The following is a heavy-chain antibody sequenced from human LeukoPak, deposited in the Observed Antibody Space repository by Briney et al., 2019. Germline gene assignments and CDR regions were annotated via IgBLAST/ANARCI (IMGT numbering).Heavy chain of an antibody. CDR3: ARGYCSSTSCYLYFDY. V-gene: IGHV1-69*05. CDR2: IIPIFGTA. D-gene: IGHD2-2*01. J-gene: IGHJ4*02. CDR1: GGAFSSYA. Sequence: SVKVSCKASGGAFSSYAITWVRQAPGQGLEWMGGIIPIFGTANYAQKFQGRVAITTDESTSTAYMELSSLRSEDTAVYYCARGYCSSTSCYLYFDYWGQGTLVTVSS.